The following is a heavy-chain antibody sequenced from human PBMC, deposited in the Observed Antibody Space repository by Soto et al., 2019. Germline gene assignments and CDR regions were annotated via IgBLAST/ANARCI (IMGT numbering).Heavy chain of an antibody. CDR2: INHSGST. Sequence: SETLSLTCAVYGGSFSGYYWSWIRQPPGKGLEWIGEINHSGSTNYNPSLKSRVTISVDTSKNQFSLRLSSVTAADTAVYYCARTLLRYRSGWYGRLDYWGQGTLVTVSS. V-gene: IGHV4-34*01. D-gene: IGHD6-19*01. CDR1: GGSFSGYY. J-gene: IGHJ4*02. CDR3: ARTLLRYRSGWYGRLDY.